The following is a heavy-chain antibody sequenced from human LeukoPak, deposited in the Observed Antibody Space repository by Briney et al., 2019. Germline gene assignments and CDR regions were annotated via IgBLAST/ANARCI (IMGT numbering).Heavy chain of an antibody. CDR1: GFTFSIYA. V-gene: IGHV3-23*01. J-gene: IGHJ4*02. CDR3: AKDYSGSWYYFDY. CDR2: ISGSGGST. D-gene: IGHD6-13*01. Sequence: RGSLRLSCAASGFTFSIYAITWVRQAPGKGLEWVSTISGSGGSTYYAGSVKGRFTISRDNSKNTLYLQMNSLRPEDTAIYYCAKDYSGSWYYFDYWGQGTLVTVSS.